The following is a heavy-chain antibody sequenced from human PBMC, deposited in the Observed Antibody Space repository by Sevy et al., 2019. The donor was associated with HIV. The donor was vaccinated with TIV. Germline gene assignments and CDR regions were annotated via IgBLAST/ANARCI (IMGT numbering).Heavy chain of an antibody. Sequence: GGSLRLSCSASGFSFSGYAMYWVRQAPGKGPECVSTISKDGGTTYYADSVKGRFTIFRDNSKNTLCLQMSSLRAEDTALYYCVKGPRHEYSNYRLDYWGQGTVVTVSS. D-gene: IGHD4-4*01. CDR2: ISKDGGTT. J-gene: IGHJ4*02. CDR3: VKGPRHEYSNYRLDY. V-gene: IGHV3-64D*06. CDR1: GFSFSGYA.